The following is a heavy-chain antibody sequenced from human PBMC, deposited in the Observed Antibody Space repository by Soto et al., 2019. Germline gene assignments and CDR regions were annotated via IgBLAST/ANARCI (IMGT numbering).Heavy chain of an antibody. D-gene: IGHD3-16*01. J-gene: IGHJ4*02. CDR3: AKLVDKSLDDY. CDR2: ISSSGSTI. V-gene: IGHV3-48*03. CDR1: GFTFSSYE. Sequence: GGSLRLSCAASGFTFSSYEMNWVRQAPGKGLEWVSYISSSGSTIYYADSVKGRFTISRDNAKNSLYLQMNSLRAEDTAVYFCAKLVDKSLDDYWGQGALVTAPQ.